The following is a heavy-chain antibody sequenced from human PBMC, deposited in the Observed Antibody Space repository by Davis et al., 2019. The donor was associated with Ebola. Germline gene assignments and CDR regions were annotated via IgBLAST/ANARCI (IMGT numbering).Heavy chain of an antibody. CDR2: IYSGGSA. CDR1: GFLVSHNY. D-gene: IGHD4-11*01. V-gene: IGHV3-66*01. CDR3: ARDRGLQPLDY. J-gene: IGHJ4*02. Sequence: WESLRLSCAASGFLVSHNYIHWVRQVPGKEMKWVAAIYSGGSAHYRDAVKGRFIISRDNSKNTVDLQMNSLRAEDTAVYYCARDRGLQPLDYWGQGTLVTVSS.